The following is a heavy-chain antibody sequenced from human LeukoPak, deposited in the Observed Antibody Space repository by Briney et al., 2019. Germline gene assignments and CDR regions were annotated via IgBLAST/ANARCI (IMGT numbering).Heavy chain of an antibody. CDR2: IYHSGST. V-gene: IGHV4-38-2*01. Sequence: SETLSLTCAVSGYSISSGYDWGWIRQPPGKGLEWIGSIYHSGSTYYNPSLKSRVTISVDTSKNQFSLKLSSVTAADTAVYYCARHGFDWFLYYFDYWGQGTLVTVSS. CDR1: GYSISSGYD. D-gene: IGHD3-9*01. J-gene: IGHJ4*02. CDR3: ARHGFDWFLYYFDY.